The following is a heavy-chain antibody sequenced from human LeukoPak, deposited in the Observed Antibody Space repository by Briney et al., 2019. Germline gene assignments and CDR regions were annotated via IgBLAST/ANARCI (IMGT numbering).Heavy chain of an antibody. V-gene: IGHV3-21*01. J-gene: IGHJ4*02. CDR1: GSTFSSYS. CDR2: ISDTSSYI. CDR3: ARDNYGDYFDY. Sequence: GGSLRLSCAASGSTFSSYSMNWVRQAPGKGLEWVSGISDTSSYISYADSVKGRFTISRDNAKNSLYLQMNSLRAEDTAVYYCARDNYGDYFDYWGQGTLVTVSS. D-gene: IGHD4-17*01.